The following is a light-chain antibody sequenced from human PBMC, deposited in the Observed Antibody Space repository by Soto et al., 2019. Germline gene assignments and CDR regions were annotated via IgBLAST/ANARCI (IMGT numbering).Light chain of an antibody. CDR3: SSYGGSNNLV. V-gene: IGLV2-8*01. J-gene: IGLJ2*01. Sequence: QSALTQPPSASGSPGQSVTISCTGSSSDVGYYNYVSWYQQHPGKAPKLMIYEVTERPSGVPDRFSGSKSGNTASLTVSGLQAEDEAGYYCSSYGGSNNLVFGGGTKVTVL. CDR2: EVT. CDR1: SSDVGYYNY.